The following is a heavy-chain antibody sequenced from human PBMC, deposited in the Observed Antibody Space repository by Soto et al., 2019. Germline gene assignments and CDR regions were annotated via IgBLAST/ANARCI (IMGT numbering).Heavy chain of an antibody. CDR3: AKDRVGYCGGDCYPLDY. V-gene: IGHV3-30*18. Sequence: QVQLVESGGGVVQPGRSLRLSCAASGFTFSSYGMHWVRQAPGKGLEWVAVISYDGSNKYYADSVKGRFTISRDNSKNTLYLQMNSLRAEDTAVYYCAKDRVGYCGGDCYPLDYWGQGTLVTVSS. J-gene: IGHJ4*02. D-gene: IGHD2-21*02. CDR2: ISYDGSNK. CDR1: GFTFSSYG.